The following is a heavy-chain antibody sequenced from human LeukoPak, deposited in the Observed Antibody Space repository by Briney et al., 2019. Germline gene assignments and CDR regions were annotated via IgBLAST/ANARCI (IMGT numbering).Heavy chain of an antibody. CDR2: MNPNSGNT. CDR1: GYTFTSYD. J-gene: IGHJ6*02. V-gene: IGHV1-8*01. Sequence: ASVKVSCKAPGYTFTSYDIIWVRQATGQGLEWMGWMNPNSGNTGYAQKFQGRVTMTRNTSISTAYMELSSLRSEDTAVYYCARDFWSGYSPVYYYYGMDVWGQGTTVTVSS. CDR3: ARDFWSGYSPVYYYYGMDV. D-gene: IGHD3-3*01.